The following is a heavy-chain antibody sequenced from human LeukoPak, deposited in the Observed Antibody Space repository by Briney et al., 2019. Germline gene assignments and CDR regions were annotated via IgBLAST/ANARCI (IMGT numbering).Heavy chain of an antibody. CDR2: IYSGGTS. CDR1: GFTVSSNY. Sequence: PGRTLRLSCAASGFTVSSNYMSWVRQAPGKGLEWASVIYSGGTSYYADSVKGRFTISRDNSKNTLYLQMNSLRAEDTAVYYCARGALVAHDAFDIWGQGTMVTVSS. D-gene: IGHD2-8*02. V-gene: IGHV3-53*01. CDR3: ARGALVAHDAFDI. J-gene: IGHJ3*02.